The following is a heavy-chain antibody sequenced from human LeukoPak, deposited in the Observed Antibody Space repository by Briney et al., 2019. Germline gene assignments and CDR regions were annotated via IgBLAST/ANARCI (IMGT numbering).Heavy chain of an antibody. D-gene: IGHD6-6*01. CDR1: GGSFSGYY. J-gene: IGHJ5*02. CDR2: INHSGST. Sequence: SETLSLTCAVYGGSFSGYYWSWIRQPPGKGLEWIGEINHSGSTNFNPSLKSRVTISVDTSKNQLSLKLSSVTAADTAVYYCARGLVAARGQNWFDPWGQGTLVTVSS. V-gene: IGHV4-34*01. CDR3: ARGLVAARGQNWFDP.